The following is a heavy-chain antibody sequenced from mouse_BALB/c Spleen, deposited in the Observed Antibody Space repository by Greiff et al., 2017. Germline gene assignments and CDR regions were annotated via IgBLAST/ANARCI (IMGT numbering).Heavy chain of an antibody. J-gene: IGHJ2*01. D-gene: IGHD4-1*01. CDR1: GYTFTIYW. V-gene: IGHV1S41*01. CDR2: IAPGSGST. CDR3: AREELGRGFDY. Sequence: DLVKPGASVKLSCKASGYTFTIYWINWIKQRPGQGLEWIGRIAPGSGSTYYNEMFKGKATLTVDTSSSTAYIQLSSLSSEDSAVYFCAREELGRGFDYWGQGTTLTVSS.